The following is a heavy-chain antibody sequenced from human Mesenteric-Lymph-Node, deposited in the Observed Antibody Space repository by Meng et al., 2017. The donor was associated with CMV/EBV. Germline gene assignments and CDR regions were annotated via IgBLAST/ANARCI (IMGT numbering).Heavy chain of an antibody. CDR3: AKDVTYCTRITCPQDEYFQN. CDR2: ISGPGGRA. V-gene: IGHV3-23*01. Sequence: GESLKISCEASGFPFNNYAMTWVRQAPGKGLEWVASISGPGGRAFCTESLRGHFTISRDNSKSTVYLEMDSLRAEDTAVYYCAKDVTYCTRITCPQDEYFQNWGQGTLVTVSS. CDR1: GFPFNNYA. J-gene: IGHJ1*01. D-gene: IGHD2-8*01.